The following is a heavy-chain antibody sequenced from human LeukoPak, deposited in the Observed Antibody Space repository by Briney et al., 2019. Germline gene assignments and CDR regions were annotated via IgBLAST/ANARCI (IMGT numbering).Heavy chain of an antibody. CDR1: GYTFTSYA. Sequence: ASVKVSCKASGYTFTSYAVNWVRQAPGQGLEWMGWINTDTGNPTYVQGFTGRFVFSLDTSVSTAYMQISSLKAEDTAVYYCARGSGPNAFDIWGQGTMVTVSS. CDR3: ARGSGPNAFDI. V-gene: IGHV7-4-1*02. D-gene: IGHD7-27*01. CDR2: INTDTGNP. J-gene: IGHJ3*02.